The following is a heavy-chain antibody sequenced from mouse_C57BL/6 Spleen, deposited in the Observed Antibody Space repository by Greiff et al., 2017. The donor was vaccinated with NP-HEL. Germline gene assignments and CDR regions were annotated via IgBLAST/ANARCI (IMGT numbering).Heavy chain of an antibody. D-gene: IGHD1-1*01. CDR1: GYTFTSYG. CDR2: IYPRSGNT. J-gene: IGHJ3*01. V-gene: IGHV1-81*01. Sequence: QVQLQQSGAELARPGASVKLSCKASGYTFTSYGISWVKQRTGQGLEWIGEIYPRSGNTYYNEKFKGKATLTADKSSSTAYMELRSLTSEDSAVYFCAREGAVVAPFAYWGQGTLVTVSA. CDR3: AREGAVVAPFAY.